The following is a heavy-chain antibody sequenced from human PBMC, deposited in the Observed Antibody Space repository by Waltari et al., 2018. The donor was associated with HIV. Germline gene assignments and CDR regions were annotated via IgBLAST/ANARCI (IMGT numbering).Heavy chain of an antibody. V-gene: IGHV3-7*01. D-gene: IGHD5-12*01. CDR2: IRQDGGEK. Sequence: EVQLVESGGGLVQPGGSLRLSCAGSGFTFSGYWMTWVRQAPGKGLEWVANIRQDGGEKHYVDSVKGRFTISRDNAKNSLYLQMNSLRAEDTAVYYCVRHQVYEYFQYWGQGTLVTVSS. CDR3: VRHQVYEYFQY. J-gene: IGHJ1*01. CDR1: GFTFSGYW.